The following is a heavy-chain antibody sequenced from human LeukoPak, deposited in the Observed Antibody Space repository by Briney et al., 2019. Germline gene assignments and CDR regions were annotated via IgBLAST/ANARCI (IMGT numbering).Heavy chain of an antibody. CDR1: GGSISSSSYY. CDR3: ARLLERWLLPSRVDY. J-gene: IGHJ4*02. V-gene: IGHV4-39*01. Sequence: PSETLSLTCTVSGGSISSSSYYWGWIRRPPGKGLEWIGSIYYSGSTYYNPSLKSRVTISVDTSKNQFSLKLSSVTAADTAVYYCARLLERWLLPSRVDYWGQGTLVTVSS. D-gene: IGHD1-1*01. CDR2: IYYSGST.